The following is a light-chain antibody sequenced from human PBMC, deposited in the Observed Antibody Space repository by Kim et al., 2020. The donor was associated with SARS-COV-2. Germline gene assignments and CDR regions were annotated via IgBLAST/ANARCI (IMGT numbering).Light chain of an antibody. V-gene: IGKV3-20*01. CDR3: QQYESSPPSYT. CDR2: GAT. CDR1: QSVSSTY. J-gene: IGKJ2*01. Sequence: PRERATLSCRASQSVSSTYLAWYQQKPGQAPRLLIYGATNRATGIPDRFSGSGSVTDFTLTISRLEPEDFAVYYCQQYESSPPSYTFGQGTKLEI.